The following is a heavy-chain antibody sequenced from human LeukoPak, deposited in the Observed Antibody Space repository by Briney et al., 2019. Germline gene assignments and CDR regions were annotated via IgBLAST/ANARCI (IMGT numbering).Heavy chain of an antibody. CDR2: IIPIFGTA. CDR3: ARVACSGGSRFPYYFDY. V-gene: IGHV1-69*13. CDR1: GGTFSSYA. Sequence: SVKVSCKASGGTFSSYAISWVRQAPGQGLEWMGGIIPIFGTANYAQKFQGRVTITADESTSTAYMELSSLRSEDTAVYYCARVACSGGSRFPYYFDYWGQGTLVTVSS. J-gene: IGHJ4*02. D-gene: IGHD2-15*01.